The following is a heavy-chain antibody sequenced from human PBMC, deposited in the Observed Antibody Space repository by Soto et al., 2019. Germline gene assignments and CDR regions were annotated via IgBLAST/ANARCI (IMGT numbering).Heavy chain of an antibody. Sequence: GGSLRLSCAASGFTFSSYAMSWVRQAPGKGLEWVSAISGSGGSTYYADSVKGRFTISRDNSKNTLYLQMNSLRAEDTAVYYCAKIKLYDILTGSDFDYWGQGTPVTVSS. CDR1: GFTFSSYA. D-gene: IGHD3-9*01. CDR3: AKIKLYDILTGSDFDY. CDR2: ISGSGGST. J-gene: IGHJ4*02. V-gene: IGHV3-23*01.